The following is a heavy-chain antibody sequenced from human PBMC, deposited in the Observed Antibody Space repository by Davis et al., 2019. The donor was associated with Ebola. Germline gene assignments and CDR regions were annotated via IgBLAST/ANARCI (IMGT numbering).Heavy chain of an antibody. CDR2: INAGNGNT. CDR3: ARDCTNGVCHYGMDV. V-gene: IGHV1-3*01. Sequence: ASVKVSCKASGYTFTSYAMHWVRQAPGQRLEWMGWINAGNGNTKYSQKLQGRVSITRDTSASTAYMELSSLRSEDTAVYYCARDCTNGVCHYGMDVWGQGTTVTVSS. D-gene: IGHD2-8*01. CDR1: GYTFTSYA. J-gene: IGHJ6*02.